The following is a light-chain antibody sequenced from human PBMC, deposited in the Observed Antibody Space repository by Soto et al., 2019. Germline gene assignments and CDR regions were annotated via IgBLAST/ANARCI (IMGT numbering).Light chain of an antibody. CDR2: DNN. CDR3: GTLDTSLSGGL. V-gene: IGLV1-51*01. Sequence: QSVLTQPPSVSAAPGQTVTISCSGGSSNIGNNFVSLYQQLPGTAPKLLIYDNNKRPSGIPDRFSASRSATSATLAITGLQTGDGAVYYCGTLDTSLSGGLFGGGTKLTVL. CDR1: SSNIGNNF. J-gene: IGLJ2*01.